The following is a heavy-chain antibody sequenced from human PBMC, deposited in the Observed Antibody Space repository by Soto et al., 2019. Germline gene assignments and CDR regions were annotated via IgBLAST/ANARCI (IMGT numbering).Heavy chain of an antibody. CDR3: AREGKNIMYDILDL. CDR2: IGVGGDT. V-gene: IGHV3-13*01. J-gene: IGHJ3*01. Sequence: GGSLRLSCVVSGFTFGSSDMHWVRQITGKGLEWVSAIGVGGDTYYSDSVKGRFTISRENAKSSLYLQMNNVGAGDTAVYYCAREGKNIMYDILDLWGQGTTVTVSS. D-gene: IGHD2-8*01. CDR1: GFTFGSSD.